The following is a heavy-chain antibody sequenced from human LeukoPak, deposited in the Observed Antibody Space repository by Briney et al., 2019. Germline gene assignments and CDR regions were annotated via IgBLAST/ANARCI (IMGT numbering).Heavy chain of an antibody. CDR3: VVGHNYFDY. Sequence: SETLSLTCAVYGGSFSGYYWSWIRQPPGKGLEWIGEINHSGSTNYNPSLKSRVTISVDTSKNQFSLKLSSVTAADTAVYYCVVGHNYFDYWGQGTLVTVSS. J-gene: IGHJ4*02. CDR2: INHSGST. V-gene: IGHV4-34*01. CDR1: GGSFSGYY.